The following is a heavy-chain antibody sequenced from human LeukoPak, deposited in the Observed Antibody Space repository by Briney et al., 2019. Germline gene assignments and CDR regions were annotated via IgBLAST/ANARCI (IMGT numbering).Heavy chain of an antibody. Sequence: GGSLRLSCAASGFTFSSYSMNWVRQAPGKGLEWVSYISSSSSTIYYADSVKGRFTISRDNAKNSLYLQMNSLRAEDTAVYYCARASYSGSYFGEFDYWGQGTLVTVSS. CDR1: GFTFSSYS. CDR3: ARASYSGSYFGEFDY. V-gene: IGHV3-48*01. J-gene: IGHJ4*02. CDR2: ISSSSSTI. D-gene: IGHD1-26*01.